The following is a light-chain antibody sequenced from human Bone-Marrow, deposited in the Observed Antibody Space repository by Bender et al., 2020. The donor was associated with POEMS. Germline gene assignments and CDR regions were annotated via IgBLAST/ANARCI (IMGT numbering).Light chain of an antibody. CDR3: AAWEDSLNGWV. CDR1: NSDVGSYDL. Sequence: QSALTQPASVSGSPGQSITISCTGTNSDVGSYDLVSWYQQNAGKAPKLMIYQVTMRPSGVPDRFSGSKSGTSASLAISGLQSEDEADYYCAAWEDSLNGWVFGGGTKLTVL. CDR2: QVT. J-gene: IGLJ3*02. V-gene: IGLV2-14*02.